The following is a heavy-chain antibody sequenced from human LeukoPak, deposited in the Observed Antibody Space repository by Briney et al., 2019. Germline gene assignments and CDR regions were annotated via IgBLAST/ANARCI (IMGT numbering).Heavy chain of an antibody. CDR3: ARVKGSYLQFDS. Sequence: SETLSLTCTVSGGSISGFYWSWIRQPPGKGLEWIGYIYYSGSTNYNPFLKSRVTMSVDTSKNQFSLKLSTVTAADTAVYYCARVKGSYLQFDSWGQGTLVTVSS. J-gene: IGHJ4*02. CDR1: GGSISGFY. V-gene: IGHV4-59*01. D-gene: IGHD3-10*01. CDR2: IYYSGST.